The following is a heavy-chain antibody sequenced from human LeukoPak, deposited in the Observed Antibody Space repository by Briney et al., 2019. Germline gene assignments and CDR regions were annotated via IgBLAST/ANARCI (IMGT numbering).Heavy chain of an antibody. V-gene: IGHV4-34*01. CDR3: ARRGAEYCSSTSCCNWSDP. Sequence: SETLSLTCAVYGGSFSGYYWNWIRQPPGKGLEWIGEINHSGSTNYNPSLKSRVTISVDTSKNQFSLKLSSVTAADTAVYYCARRGAEYCSSTSCCNWSDPWGQGTLVTVSS. CDR2: INHSGST. CDR1: GGSFSGYY. D-gene: IGHD2-2*01. J-gene: IGHJ5*02.